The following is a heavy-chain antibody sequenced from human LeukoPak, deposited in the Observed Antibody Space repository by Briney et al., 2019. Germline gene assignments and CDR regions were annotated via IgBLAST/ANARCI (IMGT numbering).Heavy chain of an antibody. J-gene: IGHJ4*02. D-gene: IGHD3-9*01. CDR3: ARGILTGLDYFDY. CDR2: INPDGSEK. V-gene: IGHV3-7*01. Sequence: GRSLRLSCAASGFTFSSYWMSWVRQAPGKGLEWVANINPDGSEKFYVDSVKGRFTISRDNAKNSLYLQMNSLRAEDTAVYYCARGILTGLDYFDYWGQGTLVTVSS. CDR1: GFTFSSYW.